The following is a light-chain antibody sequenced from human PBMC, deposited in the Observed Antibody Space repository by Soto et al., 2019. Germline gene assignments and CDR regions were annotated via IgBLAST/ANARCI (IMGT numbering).Light chain of an antibody. CDR2: WAS. CDR3: QQYYNTFPT. Sequence: DIVMTQSPDSLAVSLGERATINCKSSQSILYTPNNNNYLAWFQQKPGQPPRLLIYWASTRESGVPDRFSGSGSGTDFTLTISRLQAEDVAVYYCQQYYNTFPTFGQGTKVEIK. V-gene: IGKV4-1*01. J-gene: IGKJ1*01. CDR1: QSILYTPNNNNY.